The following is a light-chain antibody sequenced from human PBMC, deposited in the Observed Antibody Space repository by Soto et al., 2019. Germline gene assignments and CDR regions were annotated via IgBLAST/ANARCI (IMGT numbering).Light chain of an antibody. CDR2: EDY. CDR1: SGIIASNY. V-gene: IGLV6-57*03. J-gene: IGLJ2*01. Sequence: NFMLPPPHSVSESPGKTVPISCTRSSGIIASNYVQWYQQRPGSASTTVIFEDYQRPSGVPDRFFGSIDISSNSASLTISGLKTEDEADYYCQSYDSSIVVFGGGTKLTVL. CDR3: QSYDSSIVV.